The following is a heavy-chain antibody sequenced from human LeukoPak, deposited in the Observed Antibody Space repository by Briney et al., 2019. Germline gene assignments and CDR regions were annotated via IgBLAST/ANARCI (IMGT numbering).Heavy chain of an antibody. Sequence: PSETLSLTCTVSGGSISSYYWSWIRQPPGKGLEWIGYIYYSGSTNYNPSLKSRVTISVDTSKNQFSLKLSSVTAADTAVYYCARDAYYYDSSGKITRWLDPWGQGTLVTVSS. CDR1: GGSISSYY. D-gene: IGHD3-22*01. J-gene: IGHJ5*02. CDR2: IYYSGST. V-gene: IGHV4-59*01. CDR3: ARDAYYYDSSGKITRWLDP.